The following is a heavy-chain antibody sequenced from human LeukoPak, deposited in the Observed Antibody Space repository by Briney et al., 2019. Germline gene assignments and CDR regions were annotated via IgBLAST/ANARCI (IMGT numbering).Heavy chain of an antibody. CDR3: ATKQWLAPPPDS. V-gene: IGHV3-74*01. J-gene: IGHJ4*02. CDR1: GFTFSKYW. CDR2: INTDGTVK. D-gene: IGHD6-19*01. Sequence: GGSLRLSCAASGFTFSKYWMLWVRQAPGKGLESVSLINTDGTVKTYADSVKGRFTSSRDNADNTMFLQMNSVRDEDTAVYYCATKQWLAPPPDSWGQGTPVTVSS.